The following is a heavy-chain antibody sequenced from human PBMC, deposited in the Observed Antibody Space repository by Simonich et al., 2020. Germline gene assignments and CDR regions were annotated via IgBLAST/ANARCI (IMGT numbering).Heavy chain of an antibody. CDR1: GFTFSSYS. CDR3: ARANERDY. J-gene: IGHJ4*02. D-gene: IGHD1-1*01. Sequence: EVQLVESGGGLVKPGGSLRLSCAASGFTFSSYSMNWVRQAPGRGREWVSSIISSSSYIYYADSVKGLFTSSRDNAKNSLYLQMNSLRAEDTAVYYCARANERDYWGQGTLVTVSS. V-gene: IGHV3-21*01. CDR2: IISSSSYI.